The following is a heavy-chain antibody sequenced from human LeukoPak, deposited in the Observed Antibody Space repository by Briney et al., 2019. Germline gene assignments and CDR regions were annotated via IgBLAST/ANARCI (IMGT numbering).Heavy chain of an antibody. CDR2: IWFDGSNK. Sequence: GGSLRLSCAASGFTFSSYGMHWVRQAPGKGLEWVALIWFDGSNKYYAYSVKGRFTISRDNSKNTLYLRMNSLRAEDAAVYYCAYFGSSGSWGQGTMVTVSS. CDR3: AYFGSSGS. V-gene: IGHV3-33*01. CDR1: GFTFSSYG. D-gene: IGHD3-22*01. J-gene: IGHJ3*01.